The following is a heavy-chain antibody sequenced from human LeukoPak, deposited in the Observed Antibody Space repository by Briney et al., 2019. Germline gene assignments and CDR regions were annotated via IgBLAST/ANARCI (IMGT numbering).Heavy chain of an antibody. CDR2: ISDDGRNK. CDR3: AKRPSDYGDYVTYFDY. Sequence: GGSLRLSCAASGFSFISYGMHRVRQAPGKGLEWVGVISDDGRNKEYADSVKGRFTISRDNSKDTLYLQMNSLRDEDTAVYYCAKRPSDYGDYVTYFDYWGQGTLVTVSS. J-gene: IGHJ4*02. V-gene: IGHV3-30*18. D-gene: IGHD4-17*01. CDR1: GFSFISYG.